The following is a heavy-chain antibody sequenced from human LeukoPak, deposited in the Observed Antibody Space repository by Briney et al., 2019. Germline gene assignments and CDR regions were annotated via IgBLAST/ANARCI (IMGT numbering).Heavy chain of an antibody. CDR1: GFTFRSYW. CDR3: ATSAARAIES. V-gene: IGHV3-7*01. J-gene: IGHJ4*02. CDR2: IKQDGSEK. Sequence: GGSLRLSCAASGFTFRSYWMSWVRQAPGKGLECVANIKQDGSEKDYVDSVRGRFTLSRDNAKNSLYLQMNSLRVEDTAVYYCATSAARAIESWGQGTLVTVSS. D-gene: IGHD6-25*01.